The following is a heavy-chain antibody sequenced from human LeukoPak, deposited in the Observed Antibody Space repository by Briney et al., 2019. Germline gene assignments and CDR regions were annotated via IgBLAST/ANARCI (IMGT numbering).Heavy chain of an antibody. Sequence: KPGGSLRLSCAASGFTFSSYSMNWVRQAPGKGLVWCSSISSSSSYIYYADPVKGRFIISRDNAKNPLYLQMNSLRAEDTAVYYCARGTVTTVPRYDYWGQGTLVTVSS. D-gene: IGHD4-17*01. CDR3: ARGTVTTVPRYDY. J-gene: IGHJ4*02. V-gene: IGHV3-21*01. CDR1: GFTFSSYS. CDR2: ISSSSSYI.